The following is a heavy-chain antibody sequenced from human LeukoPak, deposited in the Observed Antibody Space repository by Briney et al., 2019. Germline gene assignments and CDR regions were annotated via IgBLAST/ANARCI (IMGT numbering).Heavy chain of an antibody. CDR3: ARASIITLEGFDD. CDR2: INPNSGGT. Sequence: ASVKVSCKASGYTFPDYYMHCVRQAPGQGLEWMGWINPNSGGTKYAQNFQGRVTMTRDTSISTAYMELSSLRSDDTAVYYCARASIITLEGFDDWGERPLVTVFS. V-gene: IGHV1-2*02. CDR1: GYTFPDYY. J-gene: IGHJ4*02. D-gene: IGHD3-16*01.